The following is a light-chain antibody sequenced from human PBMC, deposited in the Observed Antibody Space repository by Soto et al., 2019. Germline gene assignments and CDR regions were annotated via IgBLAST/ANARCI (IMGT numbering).Light chain of an antibody. J-gene: IGLJ2*01. CDR2: QHT. CDR3: KAWDIGTV. Sequence: SYELTQPPSVSVSPGQTASITCSGDRLEKKYACWYQQKPGQAPLLVMYQHTTRPSGIPERFSGSKSENTATLTISGAQPLDEADYYGKAWDIGTVFGGGTKLTVL. CDR1: RLEKKY. V-gene: IGLV3-1*01.